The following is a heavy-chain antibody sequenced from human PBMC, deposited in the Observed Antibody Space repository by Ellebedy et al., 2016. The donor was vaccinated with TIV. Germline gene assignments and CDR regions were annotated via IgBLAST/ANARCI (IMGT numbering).Heavy chain of an antibody. J-gene: IGHJ3*02. Sequence: AASVKVSCKASGFTFTDYYLDWVRQAPEEGLEWMGWINPNTGGTTFAQKFQGRVAMTRDTSISTAYMELSRLTSDDTAVYYCARARASPDRGFDIWGQGTLVTVSS. V-gene: IGHV1-2*02. CDR1: GFTFTDYY. D-gene: IGHD1-14*01. CDR2: INPNTGGT. CDR3: ARARASPDRGFDI.